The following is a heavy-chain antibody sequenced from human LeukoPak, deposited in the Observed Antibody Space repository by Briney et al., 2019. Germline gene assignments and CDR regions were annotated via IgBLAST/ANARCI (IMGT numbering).Heavy chain of an antibody. CDR1: GGSISSYY. D-gene: IGHD6-13*01. CDR3: ARGSESSSWYEDWFDP. Sequence: SETLSLTCTVPGGSISSYYWSWIRQPPGKGLEWIGYIYYSGSTNYNPSLKSRVTISVDTSKNQFSLKLSSVTAADTAVYYCARGSESSSWYEDWFDPWGQGTLVTVSS. V-gene: IGHV4-59*01. CDR2: IYYSGST. J-gene: IGHJ5*02.